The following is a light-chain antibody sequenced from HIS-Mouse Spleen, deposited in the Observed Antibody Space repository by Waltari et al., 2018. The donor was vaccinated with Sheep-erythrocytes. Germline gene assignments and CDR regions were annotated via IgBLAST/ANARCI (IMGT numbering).Light chain of an antibody. CDR3: SSYAGSNNWV. V-gene: IGLV2-8*01. Sequence: HSALTQPSSASGSPGQSVIISSTGTSIVLPVYNYFSWYQQHPGKAPKPMIYEVSKPPSGVPDRFSGSKSGNTASLTVSGLQAEDEADYYCSSYAGSNNWVFGGGTKLTVL. CDR1: SIVLPVYNY. CDR2: EVS. J-gene: IGLJ3*02.